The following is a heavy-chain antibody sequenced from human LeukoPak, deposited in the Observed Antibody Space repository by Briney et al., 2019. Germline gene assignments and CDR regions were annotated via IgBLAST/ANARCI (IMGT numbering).Heavy chain of an antibody. Sequence: PGRSLRLSCTASGFTFGDYAMSWFRQAPGKGLEWVGFIRSKAYGGTTEYAASVKGRFTISRDDSKSIAYLQMNSLKTEDTAVYYCTRVGPELLWFGELSSSYYFDYWGQGTLVTVSS. D-gene: IGHD3-10*01. CDR1: GFTFGDYA. J-gene: IGHJ4*02. CDR3: TRVGPELLWFGELSSSYYFDY. CDR2: IRSKAYGGTT. V-gene: IGHV3-49*03.